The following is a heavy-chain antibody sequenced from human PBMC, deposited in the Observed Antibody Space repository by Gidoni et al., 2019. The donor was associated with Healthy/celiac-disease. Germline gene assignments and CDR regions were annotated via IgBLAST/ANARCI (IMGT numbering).Heavy chain of an antibody. V-gene: IGHV4-4*02. J-gene: IGHJ4*02. CDR3: ARGNYYDSSGRRGEFDY. D-gene: IGHD3-22*01. CDR1: GGSISSSNW. CDR2: IYHSGST. Sequence: QVQLQESGPGLVKPSGTLSLTCAVSGGSISSSNWWSWVRQPPGKGLEWIGEIYHSGSTNYNPSLKSRVTISVDKSKNQFSLKLSSVTAADTAVYYCARGNYYDSSGRRGEFDYWGQGTLVTVSS.